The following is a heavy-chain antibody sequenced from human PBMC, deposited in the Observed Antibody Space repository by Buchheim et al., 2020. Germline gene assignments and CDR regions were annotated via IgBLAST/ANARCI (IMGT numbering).Heavy chain of an antibody. CDR1: GFTFDDYA. CDR2: INWNSGSL. J-gene: IGHJ3*02. D-gene: IGHD2-21*02. V-gene: IGHV3-9*01. CDR3: TKGSRNCGGACHLTHDVFDM. Sequence: EVQLVESGGGLVQPGRSLRLSCAASGFTFDDYAMYWVRQAPGKGLEWVSGINWNSGSLAYADSVRGRFTISRDNAKNFLYLQMNSLRTEDTALYYCTKGSRNCGGACHLTHDVFDMWGQGT.